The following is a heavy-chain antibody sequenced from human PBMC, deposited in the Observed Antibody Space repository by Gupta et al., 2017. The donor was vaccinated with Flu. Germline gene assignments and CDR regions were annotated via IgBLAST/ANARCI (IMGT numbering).Heavy chain of an antibody. D-gene: IGHD2-21*02. CDR3: ARDRSVTGDDY. Sequence: WIRQAPGQGLEWMGRIHPSGGGANYAQKFQGRVTMTRDTSISTVYLELSTLTSDDTAVYYCARDRSVTGDDYWGQGTLVTVSS. CDR2: IHPSGGGA. J-gene: IGHJ4*02. V-gene: IGHV1-2*06.